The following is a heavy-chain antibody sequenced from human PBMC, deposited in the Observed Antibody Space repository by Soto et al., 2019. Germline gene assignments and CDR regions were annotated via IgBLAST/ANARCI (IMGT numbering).Heavy chain of an antibody. J-gene: IGHJ4*02. CDR2: IKQDGSEK. CDR3: ARAYVMVESWYLYYFAY. D-gene: IGHD6-13*01. Sequence: EVQLVESGGGLVQPGGSLRLSCAASGFTFSSYWMSWVRQAPGKGLEWVANIKQDGSEKYYVDSVKGRFTISRDNAKNSLYLQMNGRRAETTAVYYCARAYVMVESWYLYYFAYWGQGPLVTVSS. CDR1: GFTFSSYW. V-gene: IGHV3-7*03.